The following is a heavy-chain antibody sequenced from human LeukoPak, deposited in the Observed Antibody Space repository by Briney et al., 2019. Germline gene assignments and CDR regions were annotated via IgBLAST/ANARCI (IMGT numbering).Heavy chain of an antibody. CDR2: IHYSGST. D-gene: IGHD3-22*01. Sequence: PSETLSLTCTVSGGSISSYYWSWIRQPPGKGLEWIGYIHYSGSTNYNPSLKSRLTISVETSKNQFSLNLNSVTAADTAVYYCARAPHFFDTSGSRYYFDYWGQGALVTVSS. V-gene: IGHV4-59*12. J-gene: IGHJ4*02. CDR3: ARAPHFFDTSGSRYYFDY. CDR1: GGSISSYY.